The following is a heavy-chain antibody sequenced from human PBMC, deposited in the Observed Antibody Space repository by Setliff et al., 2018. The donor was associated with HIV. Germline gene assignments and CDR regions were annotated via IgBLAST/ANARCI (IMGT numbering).Heavy chain of an antibody. CDR1: GFTFTSYW. J-gene: IGHJ3*02. D-gene: IGHD3-3*01. Sequence: GESLKISCKGSGFTFTSYWIAWVRQMPGKGLEWMGIIYPADSDAKYSPSFQGQVTISADESISTAYLQWSSLKASDTAMYYCARRPYYDSWSGHQAFDIWGQGTMVTVSS. CDR3: ARRPYYDSWSGHQAFDI. V-gene: IGHV5-51*01. CDR2: IYPADSDA.